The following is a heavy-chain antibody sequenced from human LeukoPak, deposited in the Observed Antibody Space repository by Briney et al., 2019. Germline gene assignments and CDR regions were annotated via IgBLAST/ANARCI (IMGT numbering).Heavy chain of an antibody. CDR3: ARDAVNYYDSSGYYLFDY. V-gene: IGHV4-38-2*02. CDR2: IYHSGST. CDR1: GDSLISYY. Sequence: PSETLSLTCTVSGDSLISYYWSWIRQPPGKGLEWIGSIYHSGSTYYNPSLKSRVTITVDTSKNQFSLKLSSVTAADTAVYYCARDAVNYYDSSGYYLFDYWGQGTLVTVSS. D-gene: IGHD3-22*01. J-gene: IGHJ4*02.